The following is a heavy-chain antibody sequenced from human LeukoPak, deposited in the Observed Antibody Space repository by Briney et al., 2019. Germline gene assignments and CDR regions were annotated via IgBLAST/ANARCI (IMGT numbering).Heavy chain of an antibody. CDR1: GFTFRSYG. CDR2: IWKDGINK. Sequence: PGGSLRLSCAASGFTFRSYGMHWVRQAPGRGLEWVAVIWKDGINKYYADSVKGRFTISRDNYKNTLDLQMNSLRAEDTAVYYCVREPGGDYGRYAFDIWGQGTMVTVSS. V-gene: IGHV3-33*01. CDR3: VREPGGDYGRYAFDI. J-gene: IGHJ3*02. D-gene: IGHD4-17*01.